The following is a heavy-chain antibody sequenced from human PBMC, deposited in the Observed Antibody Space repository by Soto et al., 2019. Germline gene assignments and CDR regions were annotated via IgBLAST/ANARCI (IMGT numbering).Heavy chain of an antibody. CDR3: ARGLYGAYGQDF. D-gene: IGHD4-17*01. Sequence: EVQLVESGENLVQPGGSLRLSCAASGFTFSSYWIHWVRQAPGKGLVWVSRIKGDEITTNYADSVKGRFTIFRDNAKNTVFLQMHSLRAEDTALYYCARGLYGAYGQDFWGQGILVTVSS. J-gene: IGHJ4*02. CDR2: IKGDEITT. CDR1: GFTFSSYW. V-gene: IGHV3-74*01.